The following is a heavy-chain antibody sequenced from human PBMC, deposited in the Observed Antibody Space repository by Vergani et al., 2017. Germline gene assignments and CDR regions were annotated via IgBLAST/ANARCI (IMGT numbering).Heavy chain of an antibody. Sequence: QVQLVQSGAEVKKPGSSVKVSCKASGGTFSSYAISWVRQAPGQGLEWMGGIIPIFGTANYAQKFQGRVTITADESTSTAYMELSSLRSEDTAVYYCARGAITVSGSYLGKADRGFDYWGQGTLVTVSS. CDR2: IIPIFGTA. J-gene: IGHJ4*02. D-gene: IGHD1-26*01. CDR1: GGTFSSYA. CDR3: ARGAITVSGSYLGKADRGFDY. V-gene: IGHV1-69*01.